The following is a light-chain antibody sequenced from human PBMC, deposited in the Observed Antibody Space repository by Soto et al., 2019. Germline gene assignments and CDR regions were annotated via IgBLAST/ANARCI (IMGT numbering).Light chain of an antibody. CDR2: EVS. Sequence: QSALTQPASVSGSPGQSITISCTGTTSDIGGYNYVSWYQQRPGKAPKLMIYEVSNRPSGVSHRFSGSKSDNTASLTISGLQFEDDADYYCASYTSSNTPYVFGTGTKVTVL. J-gene: IGLJ1*01. CDR1: TSDIGGYNY. CDR3: ASYTSSNTPYV. V-gene: IGLV2-14*01.